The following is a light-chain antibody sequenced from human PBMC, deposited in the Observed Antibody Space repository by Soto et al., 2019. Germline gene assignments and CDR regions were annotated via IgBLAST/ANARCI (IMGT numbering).Light chain of an antibody. Sequence: DIQMTQSPSTLSASVGDRVTITCRASQSISSWLAWYQQKPGKAPKLLIYDASSLESGVPSRFSGSGSGTEFTLTISSLQPDDFATYYCLLFNTYPQAFGGGTKVEIK. CDR3: LLFNTYPQA. CDR1: QSISSW. J-gene: IGKJ4*01. CDR2: DAS. V-gene: IGKV1-5*01.